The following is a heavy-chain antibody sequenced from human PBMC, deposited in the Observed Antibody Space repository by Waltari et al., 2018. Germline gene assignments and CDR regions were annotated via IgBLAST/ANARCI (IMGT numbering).Heavy chain of an antibody. J-gene: IGHJ5*02. V-gene: IGHV4-4*07. CDR3: ARDRAAAGTVGWFDP. CDR2: IYTSGST. Sequence: QVQLQESGPGLVKPSETLSLTCTVSGGSISSYYWSWIRQPAGKGLEWIGRIYTSGSTNHHPPLKSRVTMSVDTAKNQFSLKLSSVTAADTAVYYCARDRAAAGTVGWFDPWGQGTLVTVSS. D-gene: IGHD6-13*01. CDR1: GGSISSYY.